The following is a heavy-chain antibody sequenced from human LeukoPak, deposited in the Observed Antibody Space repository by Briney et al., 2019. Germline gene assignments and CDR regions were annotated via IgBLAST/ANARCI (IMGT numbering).Heavy chain of an antibody. D-gene: IGHD6-6*01. CDR1: GFTFSSYW. CDR3: ARVRIAAWDY. J-gene: IGHJ4*02. V-gene: IGHV3-7*01. CDR2: IKEDGSEK. Sequence: PGGSLRLSCAVSGFTFSSYWMSWVRQAPGKGLEWVANIKEDGSEKYYVDSVKGRFTISRDNAKNSLYLQMNSLRAEDTAVYYCARVRIAAWDYWGQGTLVTVSS.